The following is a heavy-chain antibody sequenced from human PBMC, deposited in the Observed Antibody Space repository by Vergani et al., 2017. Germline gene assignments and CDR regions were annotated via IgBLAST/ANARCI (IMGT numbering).Heavy chain of an antibody. Sequence: QMQLQESGPGLVKASETLSLTCTVSGDSIISRSYYWGWIRQPPGKGLEWIGSIYNSGNGDSSSSLKSRVTISADTSKNQFSLRLTSVTAADTAVYYCASGKYYSDSTSHFRGRYFDVWGRGTLVTVSP. D-gene: IGHD3-16*01. CDR3: ASGKYYSDSTSHFRGRYFDV. CDR2: IYNSGNG. CDR1: GDSIISRSYY. J-gene: IGHJ2*01. V-gene: IGHV4-39*01.